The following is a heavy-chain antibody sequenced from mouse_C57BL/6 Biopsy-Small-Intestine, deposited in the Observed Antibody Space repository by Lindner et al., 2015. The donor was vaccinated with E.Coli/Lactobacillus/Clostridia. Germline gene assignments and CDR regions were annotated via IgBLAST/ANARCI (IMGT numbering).Heavy chain of an antibody. J-gene: IGHJ2*01. CDR2: IYPGDGDT. V-gene: IGHV1-80*01. CDR3: ARSYYYGRSLDC. CDR1: GYAFSSYW. D-gene: IGHD1-1*01. Sequence: VQLQGVGAELVKPGASVKISCKASGYAFSSYWMNWVKQRPGKGLEWIGQIYPGDGDTNYNGKFKGKATLTADKSSSTAYMQLSSLTSEDSAVYFCARSYYYGRSLDCWGQGTTLTVSS.